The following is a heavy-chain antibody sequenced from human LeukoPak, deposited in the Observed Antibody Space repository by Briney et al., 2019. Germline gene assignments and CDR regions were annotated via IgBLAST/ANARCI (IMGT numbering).Heavy chain of an antibody. CDR1: GFTFSSYR. CDR3: ARGRVAAAGTTVDFDY. J-gene: IGHJ4*02. D-gene: IGHD6-13*01. Sequence: GGSLRLSCAASGFTFSSYRMNWVRQAPGKGLEWVSSISSSSSYIYYADSVKGRFTISRDDAKNSPYLQMNSLRAEDTAVYYCARGRVAAAGTTVDFDYWGQGTLVTVSS. V-gene: IGHV3-21*01. CDR2: ISSSSSYI.